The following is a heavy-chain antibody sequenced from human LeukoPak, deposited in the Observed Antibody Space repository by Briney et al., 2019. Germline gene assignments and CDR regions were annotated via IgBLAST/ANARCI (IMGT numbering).Heavy chain of an antibody. CDR3: AKDFDVHVGTFDY. CDR2: ISGSGGST. CDR1: GFTFSNYA. D-gene: IGHD7-27*01. J-gene: IGHJ4*02. Sequence: GGSLRLSCAASGFTFSNYAMSWVRQAPGKGLEWVSAISGSGGSTYYADSVKGRFTISRDNSKNTLYLQMNSLRAEDTAVYYCAKDFDVHVGTFDYWGQGTLVTVSS. V-gene: IGHV3-23*01.